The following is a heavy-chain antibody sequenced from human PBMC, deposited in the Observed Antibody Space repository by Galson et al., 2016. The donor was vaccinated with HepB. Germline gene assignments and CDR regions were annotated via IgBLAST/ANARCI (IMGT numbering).Heavy chain of an antibody. D-gene: IGHD3-3*01. CDR1: GFNFNNYY. J-gene: IGHJ6*02. CDR2: VSSNSIYT. Sequence: SLRLSCAASGFNFNNYYMSWIRQAPGKGLEWISYVSSNSIYTDYADSVKGRFTISRDNAKNSLYLQMNSLRADDPAVYYCARGEYYDLSDFYYYGMDVWGQGTAVTVSS. CDR3: ARGEYYDLSDFYYYGMDV. V-gene: IGHV3-11*06.